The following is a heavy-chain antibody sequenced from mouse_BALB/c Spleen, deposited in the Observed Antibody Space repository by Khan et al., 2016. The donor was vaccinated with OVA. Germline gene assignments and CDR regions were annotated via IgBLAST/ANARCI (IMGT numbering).Heavy chain of an antibody. Sequence: EVQLVKSGPGLVKPSQSLSLTCSVTGYSITSGYYWNWIRQFPGNKLEWMGYISYDGSNNYNPSLKNRISITRDTSKNQFFLKLNSVTTEDTATYYCARDYYGNYYFDYWGQGTTLTVSS. CDR2: ISYDGSN. V-gene: IGHV3-6*02. CDR1: GYSITSGYY. CDR3: ARDYYGNYYFDY. J-gene: IGHJ2*01. D-gene: IGHD2-1*01.